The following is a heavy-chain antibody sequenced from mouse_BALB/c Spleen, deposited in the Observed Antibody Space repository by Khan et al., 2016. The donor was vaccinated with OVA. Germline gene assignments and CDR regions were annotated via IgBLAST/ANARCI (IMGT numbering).Heavy chain of an antibody. D-gene: IGHD1-1*01. CDR1: GYSITSGYA. CDR2: ISYSGVT. J-gene: IGHJ2*01. Sequence: VQLQQSGPGLVKPSQSLSLTCTVTGYSITSGYAWNWIRQFPGNKLEWMGYISYSGVTSYTPSFKSRISITRDTSKNQFFLQLNSVTTEDTATYYCARVNYYGYYFDYWGQGTTRTGSS. V-gene: IGHV3-2*02. CDR3: ARVNYYGYYFDY.